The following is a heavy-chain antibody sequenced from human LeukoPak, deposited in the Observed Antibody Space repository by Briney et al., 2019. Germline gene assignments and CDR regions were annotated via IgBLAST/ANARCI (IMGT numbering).Heavy chain of an antibody. CDR2: IHPEGNEK. CDR1: GFIFSSHW. Sequence: GGSLRLSCATSGFIFSSHWMSWVRQAPGRGLEWVANIHPEGNEKYHVESVRGRFTISRDNTKNLLFLQMNGLRVEDTAVYYCARGDAFSGDHWGQGTLVTVSS. CDR3: ARGDAFSGDH. V-gene: IGHV3-7*04. J-gene: IGHJ4*02.